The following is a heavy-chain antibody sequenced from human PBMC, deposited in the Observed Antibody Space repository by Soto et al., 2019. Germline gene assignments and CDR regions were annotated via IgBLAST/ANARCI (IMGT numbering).Heavy chain of an antibody. Sequence: SGPTLVKPTQTLTLTCTFSGFSLSTSGVGVGWIRQPPGKALEWLALIYWDDDKRYSPSLKSRLTITKDTSKNQVVLTMTNMDPVDTATYYCAHRQRATVTTIGGYFDYWGQGTLVTVSS. CDR3: AHRQRATVTTIGGYFDY. CDR1: GFSLSTSGVG. CDR2: IYWDDDK. J-gene: IGHJ4*02. D-gene: IGHD4-17*01. V-gene: IGHV2-5*02.